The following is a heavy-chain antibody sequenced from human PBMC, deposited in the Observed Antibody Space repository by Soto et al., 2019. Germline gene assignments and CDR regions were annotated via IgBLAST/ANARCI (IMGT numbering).Heavy chain of an antibody. V-gene: IGHV6-1*01. CDR3: ARGGVATTNVLDYFDY. Sequence: SQTVSLTCAICRDRVSRNSAAWTWIRQSTSRGLEWLGRTYYRSKWYNDYAVSVKSRITINPDTSKNQFSLQLNSVTPEDTAVYYCARGGVATTNVLDYFDYRGQGTLVTVSS. D-gene: IGHD2-15*01. J-gene: IGHJ4*02. CDR2: TYYRSKWYN. CDR1: RDRVSRNSAA.